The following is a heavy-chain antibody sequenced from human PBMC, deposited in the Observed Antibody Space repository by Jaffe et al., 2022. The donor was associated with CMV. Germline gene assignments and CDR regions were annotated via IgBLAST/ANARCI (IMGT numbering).Heavy chain of an antibody. D-gene: IGHD3-22*01. V-gene: IGHV3-49*04. CDR3: AVSKAYYDRGYWRPEDAFET. J-gene: IGHJ3*02. CDR2: IRSSDNGGTT. Sequence: LVESGGGLVQPGQSLRLSCSTSGFAFFNYALGWVRQTPGKGLEWVGIIRSSDNGGTTRYAASVRDRFTISRDDSRSIVYLQMTSLKSEDSALYYCAVSKAYYDRGYWRPEDAFETWGQGTKVTVSS. CDR1: GFAFFNYA.